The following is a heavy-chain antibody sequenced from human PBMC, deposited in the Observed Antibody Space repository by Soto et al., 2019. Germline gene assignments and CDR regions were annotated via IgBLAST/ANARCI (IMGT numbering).Heavy chain of an antibody. CDR3: ARVFTVNSSRRYYGMDF. J-gene: IGHJ6*02. D-gene: IGHD2-2*01. CDR2: INPSGGST. V-gene: IGHV1-46*01. Sequence: SENVSCKSSGYTFTSYYMHWVRQAPGQGLEWMGIINPSGGSTSYAQKFQGRVTMTRDTSTSTVYMELSSLRSEDTAVYYCARVFTVNSSRRYYGMDFWGQGTTV. CDR1: GYTFTSYY.